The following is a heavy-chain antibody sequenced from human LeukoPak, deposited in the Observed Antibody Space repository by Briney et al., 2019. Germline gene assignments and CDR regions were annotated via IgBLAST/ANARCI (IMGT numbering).Heavy chain of an antibody. V-gene: IGHV3-48*04. Sequence: GGSLRLSCAASGFTFSTYSMNWVRQAPGKGLEWIAYISTSSRTVYYADSVEGRFTISRDNAENSLYLQMSSLQGEDTAVYYCARGDYSSSIVPDYWGQGTLVTVSS. CDR2: ISTSSRTV. CDR1: GFTFSTYS. CDR3: ARGDYSSSIVPDY. D-gene: IGHD6-6*01. J-gene: IGHJ4*02.